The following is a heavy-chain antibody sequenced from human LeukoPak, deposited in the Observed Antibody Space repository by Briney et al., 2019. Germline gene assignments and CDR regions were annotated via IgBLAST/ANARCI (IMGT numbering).Heavy chain of an antibody. D-gene: IGHD4-23*01. V-gene: IGHV1-2*02. CDR2: INPNSGGT. Sequence: ASVKVSCKASGYTFTGYYMHWMRQAPGQGLEWMGWINPNSGGTNYAQKFQGRVTMTRDMSISTAYMELSRLRSDDTAVYYCARGTVVTPPRYYYYMDVWGKGTTVTVSS. J-gene: IGHJ6*03. CDR3: ARGTVVTPPRYYYYMDV. CDR1: GYTFTGYY.